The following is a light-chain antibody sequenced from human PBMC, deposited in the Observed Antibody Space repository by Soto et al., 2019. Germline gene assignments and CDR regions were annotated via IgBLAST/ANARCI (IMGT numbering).Light chain of an antibody. Sequence: QAVLTQPPSVSGAPGQRVTFSCTGSTSNIGAGYDVHWYQQLPGKSPKLLIFGNSHRPSGVPDRFSASRSGSSASLAITGLQAEDEADYYCQSYDTSLSGSYVFGSGTKLTVL. V-gene: IGLV1-40*01. J-gene: IGLJ1*01. CDR2: GNS. CDR3: QSYDTSLSGSYV. CDR1: TSNIGAGYD.